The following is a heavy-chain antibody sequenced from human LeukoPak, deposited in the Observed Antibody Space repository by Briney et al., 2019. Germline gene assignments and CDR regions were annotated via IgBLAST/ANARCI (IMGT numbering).Heavy chain of an antibody. CDR1: GFTFSSYE. Sequence: PGGSLRLSCAASGFTFSSYEMNWVRQAPGKGLEWVSYISSSGSTIYYADSVKGRFTISRDNAKNSLYLQMNSLRVGDTAVYYCAREGGSGYFHDDNFDYWGQGTLVTVSS. V-gene: IGHV3-48*03. J-gene: IGHJ4*02. CDR2: ISSSGSTI. D-gene: IGHD3-22*01. CDR3: AREGGSGYFHDDNFDY.